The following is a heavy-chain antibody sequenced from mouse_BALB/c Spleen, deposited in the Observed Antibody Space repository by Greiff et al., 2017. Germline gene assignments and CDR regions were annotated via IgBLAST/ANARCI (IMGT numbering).Heavy chain of an antibody. J-gene: IGHJ4*01. Sequence: VQLQQSGPELVKPGASVKISCKASGYSFTGYFMNWVMQSHGKSLEWIGRINPYNGDTFYNQKFKGKATLTVDKSFSTAHMELRSLASEDSAVYYCAIPYYSAMDYWGQGTSVTVSS. CDR3: AIPYYSAMDY. CDR1: GYSFTGYF. CDR2: INPYNGDT. D-gene: IGHD2-10*01. V-gene: IGHV1-20*02.